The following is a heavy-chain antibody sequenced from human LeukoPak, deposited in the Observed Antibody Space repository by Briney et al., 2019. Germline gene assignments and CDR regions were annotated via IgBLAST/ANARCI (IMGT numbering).Heavy chain of an antibody. J-gene: IGHJ4*02. D-gene: IGHD3-22*01. CDR3: AKGSYYDSSGSFYFDY. CDR1: GFTFSSYA. CDR2: ISGSGDNT. V-gene: IGHV3-23*01. Sequence: GGSLRLSCAASGFTFSSYAMSWDRQAPGKGLEWVSGISGSGDNTYYADSVKGRFTISRDNSKHSLYVQVNSLGTEDTAAYYCAKGSYYDSSGSFYFDYWGQGTLVTVSS.